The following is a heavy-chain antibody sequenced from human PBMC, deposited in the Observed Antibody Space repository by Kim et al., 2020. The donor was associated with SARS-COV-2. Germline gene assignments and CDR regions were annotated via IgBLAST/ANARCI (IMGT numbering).Heavy chain of an antibody. CDR3: AGKGVRDIVVVPAAMAPYYGMDV. CDR2: IIPIFGTA. CDR1: GGTFSSYA. Sequence: SVKVSCKASGGTFSSYAISWVRQAPGQGLEWMGGIIPIFGTANYAQKFQGRVTITADESTSTAYMELSSLRSEDTAVYYCAGKGVRDIVVVPAAMAPYYGMDVWGQGTTVTVSS. D-gene: IGHD2-2*01. V-gene: IGHV1-69*13. J-gene: IGHJ6*02.